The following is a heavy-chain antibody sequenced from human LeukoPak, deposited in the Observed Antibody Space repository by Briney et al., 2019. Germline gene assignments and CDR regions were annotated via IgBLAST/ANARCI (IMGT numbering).Heavy chain of an antibody. D-gene: IGHD6-19*01. Sequence: GGSLRLSCAASGFTFSHYGMHWVRQAPGKGLEWVSIIWNDASKQYYAESVQGRFTISRDNSKNTVYLQMNSLRAEDTAVYYCARSNGGVPIGGGHSSGWADYWGHGTLVTVSS. CDR2: IWNDASKQ. V-gene: IGHV3-33*01. CDR3: ARSNGGVPIGGGHSSGWADY. J-gene: IGHJ4*01. CDR1: GFTFSHYG.